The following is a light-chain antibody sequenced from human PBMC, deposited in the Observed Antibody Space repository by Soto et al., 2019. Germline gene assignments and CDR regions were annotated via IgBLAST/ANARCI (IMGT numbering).Light chain of an antibody. CDR3: QHYSNWPLT. CDR2: GAS. Sequence: EIVMTQSPATLSVSPGERATLSCRASQSVSSNLAWYQQKPGQAPRLLIYGASTRATGIPARFSGSASGTEFTLTITSLQSEDFAVYYCQHYSNWPLTFGGGTKV. V-gene: IGKV3-15*01. CDR1: QSVSSN. J-gene: IGKJ4*01.